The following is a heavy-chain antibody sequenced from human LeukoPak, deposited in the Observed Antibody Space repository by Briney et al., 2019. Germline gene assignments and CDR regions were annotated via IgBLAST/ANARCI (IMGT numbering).Heavy chain of an antibody. V-gene: IGHV3-21*01. CDR2: ISTRIDYM. Sequence: GSLRLSCAASGFPFSSYSMNWVRRAPGRGLEWGSSISTRIDYMYYADSVKGRFTISRDNAKNSLYLQMNSLRAEDTAVYYCARAIFSRGWYLVDYWGQGTLVTVSS. D-gene: IGHD6-19*01. J-gene: IGHJ4*02. CDR1: GFPFSSYS. CDR3: ARAIFSRGWYLVDY.